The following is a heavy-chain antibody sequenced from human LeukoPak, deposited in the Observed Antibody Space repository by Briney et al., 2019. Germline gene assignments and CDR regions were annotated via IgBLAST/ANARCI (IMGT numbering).Heavy chain of an antibody. CDR3: ARYDFWSGYPGSGVDY. D-gene: IGHD3-3*01. V-gene: IGHV4-59*08. Sequence: SETLSLTCTVSGGSISSYYWSWIRQPPGKGLEWIGYIYYSGSTNYNPSLKSRVTISVDTSKNQFSLKLSSVTAADTAVYYCARYDFWSGYPGSGVDYWGQGTLVTVSS. J-gene: IGHJ4*02. CDR1: GGSISSYY. CDR2: IYYSGST.